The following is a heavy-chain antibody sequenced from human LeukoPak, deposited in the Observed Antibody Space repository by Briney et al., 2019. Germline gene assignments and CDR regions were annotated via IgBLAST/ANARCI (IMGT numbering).Heavy chain of an antibody. D-gene: IGHD1-20*01. CDR1: GFTFSDYY. CDR3: AKDVKYNWNYIDY. CDR2: ISSSGSTI. J-gene: IGHJ4*02. V-gene: IGHV3-11*04. Sequence: GGSLRLSCAASGFTFSDYYMSWIRQAPGKGLEWVSYISSSGSTIYYADSVKGRFTISRDNSKNTLYLQMNSLRAEDTALYYCAKDVKYNWNYIDYWGQGALVTVSS.